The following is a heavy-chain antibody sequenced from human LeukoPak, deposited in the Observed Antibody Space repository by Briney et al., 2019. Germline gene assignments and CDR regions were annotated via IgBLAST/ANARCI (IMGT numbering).Heavy chain of an antibody. CDR3: AKKAGDYAYNFDF. Sequence: GESLRLSCAASGFTFSSSGMHWVRQAPGKGLEWVAVISYDGCNKCYADSVKGRFTISRDNSKNTLYLQRDSLRGEDTAVYYCAKKAGDYAYNFDFWGQGTLVTVSS. D-gene: IGHD4-17*01. CDR1: GFTFSSSG. V-gene: IGHV3-30*18. CDR2: ISYDGCNK. J-gene: IGHJ4*02.